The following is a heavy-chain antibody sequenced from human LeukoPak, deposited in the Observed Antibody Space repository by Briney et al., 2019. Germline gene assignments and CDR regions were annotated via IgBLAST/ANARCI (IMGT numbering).Heavy chain of an antibody. V-gene: IGHV3-23*01. CDR3: AKPSRPSKWELNPFDY. CDR1: GFTFSTYA. J-gene: IGHJ4*02. CDR2: ICGSGGST. Sequence: GGSLRLSCAASGFTFSTYAISWVRQAPGKGLEWVSAICGSGGSTYYADSVKGRFTISRDNSKNTLYLQMNSLRAEDTAVYYCAKPSRPSKWELNPFDYWGQGTLVTVSS. D-gene: IGHD1-26*01.